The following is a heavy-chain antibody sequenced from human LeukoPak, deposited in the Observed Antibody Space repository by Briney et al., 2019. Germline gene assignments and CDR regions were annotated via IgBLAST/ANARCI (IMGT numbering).Heavy chain of an antibody. CDR2: IYYSGST. Sequence: SETLSLTCTVSGGSISSSSYYWGWIRQPPGKGLEWIGSIYYSGSTYYNPSLKSRVTISVDTSKNQFSLKLSSVTAADTAVYYCARRDRVDYDSSGNFDYWGQGTLVTVSS. D-gene: IGHD3-22*01. V-gene: IGHV4-39*07. CDR3: ARRDRVDYDSSGNFDY. J-gene: IGHJ4*02. CDR1: GGSISSSSYY.